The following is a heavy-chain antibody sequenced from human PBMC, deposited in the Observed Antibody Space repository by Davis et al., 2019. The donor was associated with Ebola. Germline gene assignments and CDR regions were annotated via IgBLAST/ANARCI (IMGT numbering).Heavy chain of an antibody. V-gene: IGHV4-30-4*08. D-gene: IGHD6-6*01. Sequence: MPSETLSLTCTVSGCSISSNYYYWTWIRQPPGKGLEWIGYIYYSGSTYYNPSLKSRVTISVDTSKNQFSLKLSSVTAADTAVYYCACRYSSSPLYWGQGTLVTVSS. CDR1: GCSISSNYYY. CDR2: IYYSGST. CDR3: ACRYSSSPLY. J-gene: IGHJ4*02.